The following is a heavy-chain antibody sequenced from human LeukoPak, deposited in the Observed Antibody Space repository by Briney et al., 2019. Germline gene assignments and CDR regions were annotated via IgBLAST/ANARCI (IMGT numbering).Heavy chain of an antibody. CDR3: ARARVWLDY. V-gene: IGHV4-59*01. Sequence: SETLSLTCTVSGGSISSYYWSWIRQPPGKGLEWIGYIYYSGSTNYNPSLKSRVTISVDTSKNQFSLKLSPVTAADTAVYYCARARVWLDYWGQGTLVTVSS. D-gene: IGHD6-13*01. J-gene: IGHJ4*02. CDR2: IYYSGST. CDR1: GGSISSYY.